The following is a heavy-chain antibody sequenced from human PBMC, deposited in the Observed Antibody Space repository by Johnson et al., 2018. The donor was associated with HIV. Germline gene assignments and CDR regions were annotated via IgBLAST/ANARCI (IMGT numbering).Heavy chain of an antibody. CDR2: INRGGGT. CDR3: ARTLWFRELLGAFDI. J-gene: IGHJ3*02. CDR1: GLTVSNNY. V-gene: IGHV3-66*01. D-gene: IGHD3-10*01. Sequence: VQLVESGGGLVQPGGSLRLSCAASGLTVSNNYMTWVRQGPGKGLEWVSVINRGGGTYYADSVTGRFTISSDNSKNTLYLQMNSLRADDTAVYYCARTLWFRELLGAFDIWGQGTMVTVSS.